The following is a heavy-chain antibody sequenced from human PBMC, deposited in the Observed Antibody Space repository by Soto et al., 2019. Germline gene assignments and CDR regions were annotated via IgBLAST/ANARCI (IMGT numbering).Heavy chain of an antibody. CDR3: ARRGYSYGLDV. CDR1: GYNFATYW. CDR2: IYPGDSDT. V-gene: IGHV5-51*01. J-gene: IGHJ6*02. D-gene: IGHD5-18*01. Sequence: GESLKISCQGSGYNFATYWIAWVRQLPGKGPEWMGIIYPGDSDTSYSPSFQGQVTISVGKSISTAYLQWNSLKASDTAVYYCARRGYSYGLDVWGQGTKVTVSS.